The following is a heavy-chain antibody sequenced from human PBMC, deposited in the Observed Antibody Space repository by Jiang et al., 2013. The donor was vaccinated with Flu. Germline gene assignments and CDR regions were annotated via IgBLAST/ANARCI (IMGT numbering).Heavy chain of an antibody. J-gene: IGHJ4*02. CDR3: ARGIAAAGTFDY. CDR2: IIPILGIA. V-gene: IGHV1-69*02. CDR1: GGTFSSYT. D-gene: IGHD6-13*01. Sequence: GAEVKKPGASVTVSCKASGGTFSSYTISWVRQAPGQGLEWMGRIIPILGIANYAQKFQGRVTITADKSTSTAYMELSSLRSEDTAVYYCARGIAAAGTFDYWGPRTLVTVSS.